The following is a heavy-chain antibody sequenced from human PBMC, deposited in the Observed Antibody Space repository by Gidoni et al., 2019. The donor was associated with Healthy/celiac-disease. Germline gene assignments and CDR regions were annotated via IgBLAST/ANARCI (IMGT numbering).Heavy chain of an antibody. CDR1: GFTFSDYY. J-gene: IGHJ4*02. CDR3: ASSRGDTAMVDY. Sequence: QVQLVESGGGLVKPGGSLRLSCAASGFTFSDYYMSWIRQAPGKGLEWVSYISSSSSYTNYADSVKGRFTISRDNAKNSLYLQMNSLRAEDTAVYYCASSRGDTAMVDYWGQGTLVTVSS. D-gene: IGHD5-18*01. CDR2: ISSSSSYT. V-gene: IGHV3-11*06.